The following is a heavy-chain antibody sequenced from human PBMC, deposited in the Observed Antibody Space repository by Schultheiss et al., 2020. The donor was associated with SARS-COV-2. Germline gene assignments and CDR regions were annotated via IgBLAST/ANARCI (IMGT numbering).Heavy chain of an antibody. V-gene: IGHV3-53*01. CDR3: ARDARIVVVPGYFDL. Sequence: GGSLRLSCAASGFTVSSNYMSWVRQAPGKGLEWVSVIYSGGSTYYADSVKGRFTISRDNSKNTLYLQMNSLRAEDTAVYYCARDARIVVVPGYFDLWGRGTLVTVSS. CDR1: GFTVSSNY. D-gene: IGHD2-2*01. CDR2: IYSGGST. J-gene: IGHJ2*01.